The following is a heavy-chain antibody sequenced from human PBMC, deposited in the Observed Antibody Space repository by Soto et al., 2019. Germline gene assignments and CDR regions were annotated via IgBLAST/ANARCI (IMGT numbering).Heavy chain of an antibody. V-gene: IGHV6-1*01. J-gene: IGHJ6*02. CDR3: ARSEEDSDYYYYGMDV. CDR2: TYYRSRWYS. CDR1: GDTVSSNSVA. Sequence: QVQLQQSGPGLVKPSQTLSLTCVGSGDTVSSNSVAWNWVRQSPSRGLEWLGRTYYRSRWYSDYAVSVRSRIDINADTSKNQVSLQLNSVTPEDTAVCYCARSEEDSDYYYYGMDVWGQGTTVTVSS. D-gene: IGHD2-15*01.